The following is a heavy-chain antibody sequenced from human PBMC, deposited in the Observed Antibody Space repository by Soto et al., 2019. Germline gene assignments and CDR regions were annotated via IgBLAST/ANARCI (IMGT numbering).Heavy chain of an antibody. J-gene: IGHJ4*02. V-gene: IGHV4-34*01. CDR3: ARVVEDYFDY. D-gene: IGHD2-15*01. Sequence: SETLSLTCAVYGGPFSAYQWSWIRQPPGKGLEWIGDINHSGKTIYNPSLKSRVTISIDMSKNQFFLKLTSVTAADTAVYFCARVVEDYFDYWGQGTLVTVSS. CDR1: GGPFSAYQ. CDR2: INHSGKT.